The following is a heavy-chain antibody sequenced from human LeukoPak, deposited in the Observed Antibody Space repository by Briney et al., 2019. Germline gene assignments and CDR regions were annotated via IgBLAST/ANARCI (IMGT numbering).Heavy chain of an antibody. V-gene: IGHV3-30*14. D-gene: IGHD5-18*01. J-gene: IGHJ3*02. CDR1: GFTFNSYA. CDR3: ARGTWEIQLCPQCAFDI. CDR2: ISYDGSNK. Sequence: PGGSLRLSCAASGFTFNSYAMHWVRQAPGKGLEWVAVISYDGSNKYYADSVKGRFTISRDNSKNTLYLQMNSLRAEDTAVYYCARGTWEIQLCPQCAFDIWGQGTMVTVSS.